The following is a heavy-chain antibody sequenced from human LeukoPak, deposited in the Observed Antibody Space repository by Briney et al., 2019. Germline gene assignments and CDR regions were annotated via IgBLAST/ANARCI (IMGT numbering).Heavy chain of an antibody. J-gene: IGHJ4*02. CDR1: GYTFTSYY. V-gene: IGHV1-2*02. CDR3: ARVGYDFWSGYSDYFDY. Sequence: ASVKVSCKASGYTFTSYYMHWVRQAPGQGLEWMGWINPNSGGTNYAQKFQGRVTMTRDTSISTAYMELSRLRSDDTAVYYCARVGYDFWSGYSDYFDYWGQGTLVTVSS. D-gene: IGHD3-3*01. CDR2: INPNSGGT.